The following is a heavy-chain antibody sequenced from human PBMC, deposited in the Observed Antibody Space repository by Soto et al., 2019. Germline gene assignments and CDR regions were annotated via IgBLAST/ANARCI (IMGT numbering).Heavy chain of an antibody. CDR2: IIPIFGTA. V-gene: IGHV1-69*13. Sequence: SVKVSCKASGGTFSSYAISWVRQAPGQGLEWMGGIIPIFGTANYAQKFQGRVTITADESTSTAYMELSSLRSEDTAVYYCARVNLYYYDSSGYRTLGSGYFDYWGQGTLVTVSS. D-gene: IGHD3-22*01. J-gene: IGHJ4*02. CDR1: GGTFSSYA. CDR3: ARVNLYYYDSSGYRTLGSGYFDY.